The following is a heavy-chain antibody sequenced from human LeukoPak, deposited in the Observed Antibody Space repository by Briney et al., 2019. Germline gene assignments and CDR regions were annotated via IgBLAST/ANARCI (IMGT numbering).Heavy chain of an antibody. V-gene: IGHV4-39*07. CDR3: ASLALTGTTD. J-gene: IGHJ4*02. D-gene: IGHD1-7*01. CDR2: IYYSGST. Sequence: SETLSLTCTVSGGSISSSSYYWGWIRQPPGKGLEWIGSIYYSGSTYYNPSLKSRVTISVDTSKNKFSLKLSSVTAADTAVYYCASLALTGTTDWGQGTLVTVSS. CDR1: GGSISSSSYY.